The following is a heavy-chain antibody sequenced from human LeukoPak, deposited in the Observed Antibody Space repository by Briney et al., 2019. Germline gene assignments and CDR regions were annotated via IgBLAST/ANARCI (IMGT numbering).Heavy chain of an antibody. D-gene: IGHD2-2*01. CDR1: GGTFSSYA. J-gene: IGHJ3*02. Sequence: SVKVSCKASGGTFSSYAISWVRQAPGQGLEWMGGIIPIFGTANYAQKFQGRVTITADESTSTAYMELSSLRSEDTAVYYCARFFLRTYCSSTSCYAGRAFDIWGQGTMVTVSS. CDR2: IIPIFGTA. CDR3: ARFFLRTYCSSTSCYAGRAFDI. V-gene: IGHV1-69*01.